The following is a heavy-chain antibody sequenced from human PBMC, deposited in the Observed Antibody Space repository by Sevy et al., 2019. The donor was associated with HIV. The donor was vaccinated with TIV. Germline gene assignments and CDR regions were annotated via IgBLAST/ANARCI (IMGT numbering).Heavy chain of an antibody. Sequence: ASVKVSCKASGGTFSSYAISWVRQAPGQGLEWMGGIIPIFGTANYAQKFQGRVTITADESTGTAYMELSSLRSEDTAVDYCAREKVEFSMVRGVIGYYGMDVWGQGTTVTVSS. D-gene: IGHD3-10*01. CDR1: GGTFSSYA. CDR2: IIPIFGTA. CDR3: AREKVEFSMVRGVIGYYGMDV. J-gene: IGHJ6*02. V-gene: IGHV1-69*13.